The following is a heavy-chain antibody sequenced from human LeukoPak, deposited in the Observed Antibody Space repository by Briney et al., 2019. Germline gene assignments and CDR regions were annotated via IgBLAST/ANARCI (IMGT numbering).Heavy chain of an antibody. V-gene: IGHV3-7*01. CDR2: IKQDGSEK. J-gene: IGHJ4*02. CDR3: ARGVQWLLYYFDY. Sequence: GWSLRLSCAASGFTFSSYWMSWVRQAPGKGLEWVANIKQDGSEKYYVDSVKGRFTISRDNAKNSLYLQMNSLGAEDTAVYYCARGVQWLLYYFDYWGQGTLVTVSS. D-gene: IGHD3-22*01. CDR1: GFTFSSYW.